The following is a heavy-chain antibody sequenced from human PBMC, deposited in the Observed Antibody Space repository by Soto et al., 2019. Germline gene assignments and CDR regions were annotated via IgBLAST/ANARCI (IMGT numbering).Heavy chain of an antibody. Sequence: SETLSLTCTVSGDSVSGGGYYWTWIRQPPGKGLEWIGYISFTGDTTYNPSLRSRVTIAMHTSKNQFSLKLTSATAADTALYYGSRGGNYYQGRIWGQGTRVTVSS. V-gene: IGHV4-61*08. CDR3: SRGGNYYQGRI. CDR2: ISFTGDT. CDR1: GDSVSGGGYY. J-gene: IGHJ4*02. D-gene: IGHD3-10*01.